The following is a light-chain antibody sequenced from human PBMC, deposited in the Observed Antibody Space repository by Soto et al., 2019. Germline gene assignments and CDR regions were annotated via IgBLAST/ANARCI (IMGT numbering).Light chain of an antibody. CDR1: QSISSY. CDR3: QQSYSTPRT. V-gene: IGKV1-39*01. CDR2: AAS. Sequence: DIQMTQSPSTLSASVGDRVTITCRASQSISSYLNCYQQKPGKAPKLLIYAASSLQSGVPSRFSGSGSGTDFTLTISSLQPEDFATYYCQQSYSTPRTFGHGTKVDIK. J-gene: IGKJ3*01.